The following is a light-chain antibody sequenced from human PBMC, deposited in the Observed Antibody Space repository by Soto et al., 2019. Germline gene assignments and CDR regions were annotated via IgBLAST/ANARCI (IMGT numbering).Light chain of an antibody. CDR2: AAS. V-gene: IGKV1-27*01. Sequence: DIQMTQSPSSLSASVGDRATITCRASQGISSYLAWYQQKPGKVPKLLIYAASTLQSGVPSRFSGSGSGTDFTLTISSLQPEDVATYYCQKYNSAPRTFGQGTKVEIK. CDR1: QGISSY. J-gene: IGKJ1*01. CDR3: QKYNSAPRT.